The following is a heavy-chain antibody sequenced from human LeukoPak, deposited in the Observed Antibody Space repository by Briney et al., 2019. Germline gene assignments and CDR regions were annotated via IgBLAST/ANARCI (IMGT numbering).Heavy chain of an antibody. CDR2: LYTSGST. J-gene: IGHJ6*03. D-gene: IGHD3-16*01. Sequence: SETLSLTCTVSGGSISGDYWSWLRQPAGKGLEWIGRLYTSGSTSYNPSLKSRVTMSVDRSKNQFSVKLSSVTAADTAVYYCARDIWVTDAYRGDYYYMDVWGKGTTVTVSS. CDR3: ARDIWVTDAYRGDYYYMDV. CDR1: GGSISGDY. V-gene: IGHV4-4*07.